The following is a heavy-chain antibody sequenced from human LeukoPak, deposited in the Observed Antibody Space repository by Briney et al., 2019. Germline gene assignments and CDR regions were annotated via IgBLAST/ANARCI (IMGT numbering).Heavy chain of an antibody. V-gene: IGHV3-48*01. Sequence: GGSLRLSCAASGFTFSSFGMNWVRQAPGKGLEWVSYISSSSNTIYYADSVKGRFTISRDNAKNSLYLQMNSLRAEDTAVYYCARRAGAYSHPYDYWGQGTLVTVSS. CDR2: ISSSSNTI. CDR3: ARRAGAYSHPYDY. D-gene: IGHD4/OR15-4a*01. J-gene: IGHJ4*02. CDR1: GFTFSSFG.